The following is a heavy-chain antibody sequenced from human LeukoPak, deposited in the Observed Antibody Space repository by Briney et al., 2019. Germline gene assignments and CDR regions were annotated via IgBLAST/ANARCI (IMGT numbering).Heavy chain of an antibody. CDR2: ISGSGGST. J-gene: IGHJ4*02. CDR1: GFTFSSYA. Sequence: PGGSLRLSCAASGFTFSSYAMSWVRQAPGRGLEWVSGISGSGGSTYYADSVTARFTISRDNSKNTLYLQMNSLRAEDTAVYYCAKDLYSFGPFDYWGQGTLVTVSS. V-gene: IGHV3-23*01. CDR3: AKDLYSFGPFDY. D-gene: IGHD5-18*01.